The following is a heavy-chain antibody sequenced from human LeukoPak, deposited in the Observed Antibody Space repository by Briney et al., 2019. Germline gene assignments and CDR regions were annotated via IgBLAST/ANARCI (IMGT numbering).Heavy chain of an antibody. V-gene: IGHV1-8*01. CDR3: ARGTTYDLWSGDSYSYYYMDV. J-gene: IGHJ6*03. CDR2: TNPNSGNT. CDR1: GYTFTNYD. D-gene: IGHD3-3*01. Sequence: ASGKVSCKASGYTFTNYDINWVRQATRQGIERMGWTNPNSGNTGSAQKFQGRVMMTRDISISTAYMELSSLRSEDTAVYYCARGTTYDLWSGDSYSYYYMDVWGKGTTVAVSS.